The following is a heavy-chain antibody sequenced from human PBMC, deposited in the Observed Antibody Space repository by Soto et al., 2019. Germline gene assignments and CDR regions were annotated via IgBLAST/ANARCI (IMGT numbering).Heavy chain of an antibody. CDR1: GGTFSTYA. Sequence: QVQLEQSGGEVKQPGSSVRVSCKTSGGTFSTYAINWVRQAPGQGLEWMGAIIPLFGTADYSQKFQGRVTITVDESTSTAYMELRSLRFDDTAVYFCARPKGTYSSGYYYFDFWGQGTLVTVSS. D-gene: IGHD6-19*01. V-gene: IGHV1-69*01. J-gene: IGHJ4*02. CDR2: IIPLFGTA. CDR3: ARPKGTYSSGYYYFDF.